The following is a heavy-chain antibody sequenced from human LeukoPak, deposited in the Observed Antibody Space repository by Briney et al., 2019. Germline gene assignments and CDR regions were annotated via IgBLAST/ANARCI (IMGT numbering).Heavy chain of an antibody. J-gene: IGHJ4*02. CDR3: ARGSHPNYCDSSGYNLGY. V-gene: IGHV3-7*01. Sequence: PGGSLRLSCAASGFTFSSYWMSWVRQAPVKGMEWVANIKQDGSNTYYVDSVKGRFTISRDNAKNSLYQQMNSLRAGDTAVYYCARGSHPNYCDSSGYNLGYWGQGTLFTVSS. CDR1: GFTFSSYW. CDR2: IKQDGSNT. D-gene: IGHD3-22*01.